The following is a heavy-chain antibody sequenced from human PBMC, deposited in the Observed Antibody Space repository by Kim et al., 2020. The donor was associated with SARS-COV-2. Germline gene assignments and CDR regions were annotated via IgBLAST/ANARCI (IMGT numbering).Heavy chain of an antibody. V-gene: IGHV3-30*01. D-gene: IGHD6-19*01. Sequence: GSNKYYADSVKGRFTISRDNSKNTLYLQMNSLRAEDTAVYYCAGGLAFDYWGQGTLVTVSS. CDR2: GSNK. J-gene: IGHJ4*02. CDR3: AGGLAFDY.